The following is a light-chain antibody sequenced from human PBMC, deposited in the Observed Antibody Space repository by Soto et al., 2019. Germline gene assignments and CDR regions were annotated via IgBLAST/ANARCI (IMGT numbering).Light chain of an antibody. CDR1: STDVGGYNY. CDR2: EVT. CDR3: SSYTSRSTLV. Sequence: QSALTQPASVSGSPGQSITISCTGTSTDVGGYNYVSWYQQHPGKAPKLIIYEVTNRPSGVSNRFSGSKSGNTASLTISGLQAEDEADYYCSSYTSRSTLVIGGGTQLTVL. J-gene: IGLJ7*01. V-gene: IGLV2-14*01.